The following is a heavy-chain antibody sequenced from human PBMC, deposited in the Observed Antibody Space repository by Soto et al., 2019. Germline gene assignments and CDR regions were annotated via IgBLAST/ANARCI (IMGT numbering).Heavy chain of an antibody. CDR3: ARDVIAVDRYYFYYYGMDV. CDR2: IKQDGSEK. J-gene: IGHJ6*02. V-gene: IGHV3-7*01. D-gene: IGHD6-19*01. Sequence: GGSLRLSCAASGFTFSSYWMSWVRQAPGKGLEWVANIKQDGSEKYYVDSVKGRFTISRDNAKNSLYLQMNSLRAEDTAVYYCARDVIAVDRYYFYYYGMDVWGQGTAVTVSS. CDR1: GFTFSSYW.